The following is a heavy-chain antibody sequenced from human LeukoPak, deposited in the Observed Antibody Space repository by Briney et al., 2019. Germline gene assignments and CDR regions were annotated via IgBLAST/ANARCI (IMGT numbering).Heavy chain of an antibody. Sequence: SETLSLTCAVYGGSFSGYYWSWIRQPPGKGLEWIGYIYYSGSTYYNPSLKSRVTISVDTSKNQFSLKLSSVTAADTAVYYCARGLAGGLWGQGTLVTVSS. CDR1: GGSFSGYY. V-gene: IGHV4-34*01. CDR2: IYYSGST. J-gene: IGHJ4*02. CDR3: ARGLAGGL. D-gene: IGHD3-10*01.